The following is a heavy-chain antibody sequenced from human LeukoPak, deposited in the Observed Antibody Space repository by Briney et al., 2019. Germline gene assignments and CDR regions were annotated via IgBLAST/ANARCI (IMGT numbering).Heavy chain of an antibody. D-gene: IGHD6-13*01. CDR3: ARVYYSSSYDYWYFDL. J-gene: IGHJ2*01. CDR2: IYYSGST. Sequence: PSETLSLTCTVSGGSISSSSYYWGWIRQPPGKGLEWIGSIYYSGSTYYNPSLKSRVTISVDTSKNQFSLKLSSVTAADTAVDYCARVYYSSSYDYWYFDLWGRGTLVTVSS. V-gene: IGHV4-39*07. CDR1: GGSISSSSYY.